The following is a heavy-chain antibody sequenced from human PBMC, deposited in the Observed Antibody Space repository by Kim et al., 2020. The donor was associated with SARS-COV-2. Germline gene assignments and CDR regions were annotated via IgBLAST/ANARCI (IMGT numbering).Heavy chain of an antibody. CDR2: IRGSGSST. CDR1: GFTFSSYA. Sequence: GGSLRLSCAASGFTFSSYAMSWVRQAPGEGLEWISGIRGSGSSTYYADSVKGRFTVSRDNSKNTLYLQMNSLRAEDTAVYYCAKDSSSGEGDYFDYWGQGTLVTVSS. CDR3: AKDSSSGEGDYFDY. D-gene: IGHD6-13*01. J-gene: IGHJ4*02. V-gene: IGHV3-23*01.